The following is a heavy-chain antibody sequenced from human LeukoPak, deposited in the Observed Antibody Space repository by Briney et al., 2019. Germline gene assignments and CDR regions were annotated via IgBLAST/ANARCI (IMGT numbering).Heavy chain of an antibody. CDR2: IYYSGST. J-gene: IGHJ3*02. CDR1: GGSISSYY. V-gene: IGHV4-59*01. D-gene: IGHD3-10*01. CDR3: ARSGPTDAFDI. Sequence: SETLSLTCTVSGGSISSYYWSWIRQPPGKGLEWIGYIYYSGSTNYNPSLKSRVTISVDTSKNQFSLKLSSVTAADTAVYYCARSGPTDAFDIWGQGTMVTVSS.